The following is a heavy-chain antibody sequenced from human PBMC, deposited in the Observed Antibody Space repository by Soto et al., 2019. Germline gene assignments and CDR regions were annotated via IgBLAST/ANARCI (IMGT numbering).Heavy chain of an antibody. V-gene: IGHV3-74*01. J-gene: IGHJ6*02. CDR2: INSDGSNT. CDR3: ARPPLTSQHYYGMGV. Sequence: EVQLVESGGGLVQPGGSLRLSCAASGFTFSSYWMHWVRQAPGKGLVWVSRINSDGSNTRDADSVKGRFTISSDNAKNTLYLQMNSLRAEDTALYYCARPPLTSQHYYGMGVWGQGTTVTVSS. CDR1: GFTFSSYW. D-gene: IGHD3-9*01.